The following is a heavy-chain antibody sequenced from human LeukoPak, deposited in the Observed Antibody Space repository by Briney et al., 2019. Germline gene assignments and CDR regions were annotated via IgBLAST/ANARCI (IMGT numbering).Heavy chain of an antibody. CDR3: ARDYYDSSGYPKVYYFDY. CDR2: IYYSGST. D-gene: IGHD3-22*01. V-gene: IGHV4-30-4*01. J-gene: IGHJ4*02. Sequence: SQTLSLTCTVSGGSISSGDYYWSWIRQPPGKGLERIGYIYYSGSTYYNPSLKSRVTISVDTSKNQFSLKLSSVTAADTAVYYCARDYYDSSGYPKVYYFDYWGQGTLVTVSS. CDR1: GGSISSGDYY.